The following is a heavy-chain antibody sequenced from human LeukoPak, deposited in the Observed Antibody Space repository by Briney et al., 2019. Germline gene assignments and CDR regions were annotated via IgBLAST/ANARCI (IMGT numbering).Heavy chain of an antibody. D-gene: IGHD3-10*01. CDR1: GDSVSSNSAA. V-gene: IGHV6-1*01. CDR2: TYYRSKWYS. CDR3: ARLGVRGVQSNPWFDP. Sequence: SQTLSLTCAISGDSVSSNSAAWNWIRQSPSRGLEWLGRTYYRSKWYSDYAVSVKSRITINPDTSKNQFSLQLNSVTPEDTAVYYCARLGVRGVQSNPWFDPWGQGTLVTVSS. J-gene: IGHJ5*02.